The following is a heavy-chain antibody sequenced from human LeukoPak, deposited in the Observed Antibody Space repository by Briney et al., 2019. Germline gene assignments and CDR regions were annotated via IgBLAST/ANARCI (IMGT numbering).Heavy chain of an antibody. Sequence: PSETLALTCAVYGGPFSGYYWSLIRQPPGKGLEWIGEINHSGSTNYNPPLQTRVTISLDPPKHQLCLQLSSVTAADTAVYYYARGRLARWLVSYYYFGREVWGKGTTVPVSS. CDR3: ARGRLARWLVSYYYFGREV. J-gene: IGHJ6*04. V-gene: IGHV4-34*01. CDR2: INHSGST. CDR1: GGPFSGYY. D-gene: IGHD6-19*01.